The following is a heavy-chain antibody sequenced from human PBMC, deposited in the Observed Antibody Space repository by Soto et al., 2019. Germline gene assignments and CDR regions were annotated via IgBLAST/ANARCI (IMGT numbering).Heavy chain of an antibody. V-gene: IGHV3-53*01. CDR2: VCTGGAT. CDR3: VREKRTISRILPSH. CDR1: GFDVTTNC. J-gene: IGHJ4*02. D-gene: IGHD1-1*01. Sequence: PGVTLRLSCVGSGFDVTTNCMRWVRQAPGKGLECVSIVCTGGATHYADSVKGRFTISRDSSKNTVHLQMNNVRADDTAVYYRVREKRTISRILPSHWRQRTQVIFSS.